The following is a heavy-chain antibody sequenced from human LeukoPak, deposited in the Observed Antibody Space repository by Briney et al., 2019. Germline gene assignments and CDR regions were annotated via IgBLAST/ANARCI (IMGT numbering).Heavy chain of an antibody. J-gene: IGHJ5*02. Sequence: SETLSLTCTVSGGSISSGGYYRSWIRQPPGKGLEWIGYIYHSGSTYYNPSLKSRVTISVDRSKNQFSLKLSSVTAADTAVYYCARVYGDFRWFDPWGQGTLVTVSS. CDR3: ARVYGDFRWFDP. D-gene: IGHD4-17*01. CDR2: IYHSGST. V-gene: IGHV4-30-2*01. CDR1: GGSISSGGYY.